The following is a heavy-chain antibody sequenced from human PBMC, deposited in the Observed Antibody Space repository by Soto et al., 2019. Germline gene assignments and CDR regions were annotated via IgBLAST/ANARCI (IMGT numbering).Heavy chain of an antibody. CDR1: GGSFSGYY. J-gene: IGHJ5*02. CDR2: INHSGST. Sequence: QVQLQQWGAGLLKPSETLSLTCAVYGGSFSGYYWSWIRQPPGKGLEWIGEINHSGSTNYNPSLKSRVTLSVDTSKNQFSLKLSSVTAADTAVEYCARGLSSWYRVRGVDWFDPWGQGTLVTVSS. CDR3: ARGLSSWYRVRGVDWFDP. D-gene: IGHD6-13*01. V-gene: IGHV4-34*01.